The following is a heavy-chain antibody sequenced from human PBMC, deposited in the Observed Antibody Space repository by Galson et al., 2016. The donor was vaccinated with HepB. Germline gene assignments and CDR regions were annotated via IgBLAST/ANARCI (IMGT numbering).Heavy chain of an antibody. CDR1: GFIVSSHY. D-gene: IGHD6-13*01. V-gene: IGHV3-53*01. CDR2: IYSGGAT. CDR3: ARDPGRIAAAGHFDS. J-gene: IGHJ5*01. Sequence: SLRLSCAGSGFIVSSHYMNWVRQPPGKGLKWVAIIYSGGATYYADSVKGRFTISRDNPKNTLYLQMNSLRAEDTAVYYCARDPGRIAAAGHFDSWGQGTLVTVSS.